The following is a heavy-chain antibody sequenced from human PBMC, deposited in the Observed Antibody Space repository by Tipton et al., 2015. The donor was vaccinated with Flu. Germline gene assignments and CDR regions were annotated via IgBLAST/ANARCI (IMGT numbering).Heavy chain of an antibody. CDR2: IHKTGNT. V-gene: IGHV4-61*09. D-gene: IGHD4-11*01. CDR1: GGSITRGSYY. J-gene: IGHJ5*02. CDR3: ARRDYSNYVSEPKNWFDP. Sequence: TLSLTCTVSGGSITRGSYYYNWIRQPAGKGLEWIGNIHKTGNTYFNPSLRSRVTFSVDTSKNQFSLRLASVTAADTAVYYCARRDYSNYVSEPKNWFDPWGQGTLVTVSS.